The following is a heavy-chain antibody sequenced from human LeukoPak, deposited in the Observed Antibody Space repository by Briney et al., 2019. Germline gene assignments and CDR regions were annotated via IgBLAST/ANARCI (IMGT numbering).Heavy chain of an antibody. CDR3: ARVSSSSGYYYYYMDV. CDR1: GGSISSSSYY. D-gene: IGHD6-6*01. Sequence: SETLSLTCTASGGSISSSSYYWGWLRQPPGKGLEWIGSIYYSGSTYYNPSLKSRVTISVDTSKNQFSLKLSSVTAADTAVYYCARVSSSSGYYYYYMDVWGKGTTVTVSS. CDR2: IYYSGST. J-gene: IGHJ6*03. V-gene: IGHV4-39*07.